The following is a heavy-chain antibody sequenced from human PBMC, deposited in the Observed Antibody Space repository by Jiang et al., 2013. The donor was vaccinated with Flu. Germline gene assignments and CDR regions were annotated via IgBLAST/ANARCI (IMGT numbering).Heavy chain of an antibody. Sequence: SGAEVKKPGSSVKVSCKASGGTFSSYAISWVRQAPGQGLEWMGGIIPIFGTANYAQKFQGRVTITADKSTSTAYMELSSLRSEDTAVYYCARSLVEMATTSYFDYWGQGTLVTVSS. D-gene: IGHD5-24*01. J-gene: IGHJ4*02. V-gene: IGHV1-69*06. CDR3: ARSLVEMATTSYFDY. CDR1: GGTFSSYA. CDR2: IIPIFGTA.